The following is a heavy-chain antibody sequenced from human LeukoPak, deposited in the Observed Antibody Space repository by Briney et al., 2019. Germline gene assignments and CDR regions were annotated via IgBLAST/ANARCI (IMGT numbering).Heavy chain of an antibody. J-gene: IGHJ4*02. Sequence: GGSLRLSCAASGFTFSSYGMHWVRQAPGKGLEWVAFIRYDGSNKYYADSVKGRFTISRDNSKNTLYLQMNSLRAEDTAVYYCAKDSGGEYSSSWPALDYWGQGTLVTVSS. CDR1: GFTFSSYG. D-gene: IGHD6-13*01. V-gene: IGHV3-30*02. CDR2: IRYDGSNK. CDR3: AKDSGGEYSSSWPALDY.